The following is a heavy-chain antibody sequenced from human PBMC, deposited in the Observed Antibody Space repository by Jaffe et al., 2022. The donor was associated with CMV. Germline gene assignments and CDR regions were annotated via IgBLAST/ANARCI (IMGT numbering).Heavy chain of an antibody. CDR1: GFSLSTSGMC. Sequence: QVTLRESGPALVKPTQTLTLTCTFSGFSLSTSGMCVSWIRQPPGKALEWLARIDWDDDKYYSTSLKTRLTISKDTSKNQVVLTMTNMDPVDTATYYCARTQYYYDSSGYYFFNWFDPWGQGTLVTVSS. D-gene: IGHD3-22*01. CDR3: ARTQYYYDSSGYYFFNWFDP. CDR2: IDWDDDK. V-gene: IGHV2-70*15. J-gene: IGHJ5*02.